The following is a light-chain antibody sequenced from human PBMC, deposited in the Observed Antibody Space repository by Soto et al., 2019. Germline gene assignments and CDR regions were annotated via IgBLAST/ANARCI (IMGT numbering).Light chain of an antibody. CDR3: QQRSNWPPGLT. Sequence: EIVLTQSPATLSLSPGERATLSCRASQSVSSYLAWYQQKPGQAPRLLIYDASNRATGIPARFRGSGSGTDFTLPISSLEPEDFAVYYCQQRSNWPPGLTFGGGTKVDIK. CDR2: DAS. J-gene: IGKJ4*01. V-gene: IGKV3-11*01. CDR1: QSVSSY.